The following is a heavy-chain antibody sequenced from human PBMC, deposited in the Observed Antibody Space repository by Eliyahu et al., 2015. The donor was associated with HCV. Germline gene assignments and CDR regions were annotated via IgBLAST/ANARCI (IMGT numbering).Heavy chain of an antibody. CDR1: GFTFSNYE. Sequence: VESGGGLVQPGGSLRLSCAASGFTFSNYEMNWVRQAPGKGLEWVSYISSSGSTIYYADSVKGRFTIPQNNPKNSLVLQIKSPRADDTAVYYCARDGNNYWTGHGMDVWGQGTTVTVSS. J-gene: IGHJ6*02. D-gene: IGHD3/OR15-3a*01. CDR3: ARDGNNYWTGHGMDV. CDR2: ISSSGSTI. V-gene: IGHV3-48*03.